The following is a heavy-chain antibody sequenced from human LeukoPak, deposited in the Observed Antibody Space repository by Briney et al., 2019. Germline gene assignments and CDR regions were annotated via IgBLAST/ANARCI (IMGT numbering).Heavy chain of an antibody. D-gene: IGHD3-10*01. CDR3: ARGLGLLWFGGRFDY. J-gene: IGHJ4*02. CDR1: GGSFSGYY. V-gene: IGHV4-34*01. Sequence: SETLSLTCAVYGGSFSGYYWSWIRQPPGKGLEWIGEINHSGSTSYNPSLKSRVTISVDTSKNQFSLKLSSVTAADTAVYYCARGLGLLWFGGRFDYWGQGTLVTVSS. CDR2: INHSGST.